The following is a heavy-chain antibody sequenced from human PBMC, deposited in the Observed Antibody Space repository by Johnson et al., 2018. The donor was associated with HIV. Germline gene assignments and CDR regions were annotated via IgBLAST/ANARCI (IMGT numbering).Heavy chain of an antibody. J-gene: IGHJ3*02. CDR2: ISYDGSNK. D-gene: IGHD6-13*01. CDR3: ARGKGAAAAEAFDI. Sequence: QVQLVESGGGVVQPGRSLRLSCAASGFTLSSYGMHWVRQAPGKGLEWVAVISYDGSNKYYADSVKGRFTISRDNSKNTLYLQMNSLRAEDTAGYYCARGKGAAAAEAFDIWGQGTMVTVSS. V-gene: IGHV3-30*03. CDR1: GFTLSSYG.